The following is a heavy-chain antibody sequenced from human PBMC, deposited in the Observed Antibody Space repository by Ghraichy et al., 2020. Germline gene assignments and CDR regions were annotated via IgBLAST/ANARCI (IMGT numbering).Heavy chain of an antibody. J-gene: IGHJ4*02. Sequence: LSLTCAASGFTISGSVIHWVRQAPGKGLEWVALISSDGSQTYYTDSVKGRFTISRDNSKNTLFLQMSSLTSDDTAVYYCARGNGGPTVHFDYWGQGTLVTVSS. CDR2: ISSDGSQT. CDR3: ARGNGGPTVHFDY. V-gene: IGHV3-30*04. CDR1: GFTISGSV.